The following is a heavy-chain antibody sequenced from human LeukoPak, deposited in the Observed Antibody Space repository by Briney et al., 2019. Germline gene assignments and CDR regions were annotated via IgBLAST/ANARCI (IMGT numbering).Heavy chain of an antibody. CDR3: ATSRVGALYFDY. D-gene: IGHD1-26*01. CDR1: GFTFSSYG. V-gene: IGHV3-30*02. J-gene: IGHJ4*02. CDR2: IRYDGGNK. Sequence: GGSLRLSCAASGFTFSSYGMHWVRQAPGKGLEWVAFIRYDGGNKYYAGSVKGRFTISRDNSKNTLYLQMNSLRAEDTAVYYCATSRVGALYFDYWGQGTLVTVSS.